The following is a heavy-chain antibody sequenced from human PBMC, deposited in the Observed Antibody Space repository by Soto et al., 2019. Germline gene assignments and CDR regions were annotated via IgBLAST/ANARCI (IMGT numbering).Heavy chain of an antibody. V-gene: IGHV4-34*01. CDR3: ARGVRVPAAIFPYYYYYGMDV. CDR2: INHSGST. Sequence: SDPLSLTCAIYGGSFSAYYWSLIRMPPGQGQEWIGEINHSGSTNYNPSLKSRVTISVDTSKNQFSLKLSSVTAADTAVYYCARGVRVPAAIFPYYYYYGMDVWGQGTTVTVS. D-gene: IGHD2-2*01. CDR1: GGSFSAYY. J-gene: IGHJ6*02.